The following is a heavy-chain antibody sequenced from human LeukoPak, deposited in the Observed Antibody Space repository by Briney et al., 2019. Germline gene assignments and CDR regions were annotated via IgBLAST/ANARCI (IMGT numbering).Heavy chain of an antibody. CDR2: INPNSGDT. V-gene: IGHV1-2*02. J-gene: IGHJ4*02. CDR1: GYTFTGYY. CDR3: ARAARLKAVATHLNY. Sequence: ASVKVSCKASGYTFTGYYIHWVRQAPGQGLEWMGWINPNSGDTNYAQKFQGRVTMTRDTSISTAYMELSRLRSDDTAVYYCARAARLKAVATHLNYWGQGTLVTVSS. D-gene: IGHD6-19*01.